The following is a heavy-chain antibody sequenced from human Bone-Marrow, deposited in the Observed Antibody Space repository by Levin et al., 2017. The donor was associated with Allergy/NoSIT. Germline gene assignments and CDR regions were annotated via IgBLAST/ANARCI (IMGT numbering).Heavy chain of an antibody. J-gene: IGHJ6*02. CDR2: ISYDGSNK. CDR1: GFTFSSYA. D-gene: IGHD6-19*01. V-gene: IGHV3-30-3*01. CDR3: ASSGVAVYYYYYGMDV. Sequence: GESLKISCAASGFTFSSYAMHWVRQAPGKGLEWVAVISYDGSNKYYADSVKGRFTISRDNSKNTLYLQMNSLRAEDTAVYYCASSGVAVYYYYYGMDVWGQGTTVTVSS.